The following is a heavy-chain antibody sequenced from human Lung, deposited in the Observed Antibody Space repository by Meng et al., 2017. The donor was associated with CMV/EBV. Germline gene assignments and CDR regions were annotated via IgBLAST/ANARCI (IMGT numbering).Heavy chain of an antibody. CDR3: AREEAMVGYYTNWFDA. V-gene: IGHV3-23*01. D-gene: IGHD5-18*01. CDR2: ISGSVGNT. J-gene: IGHJ5*02. Sequence: FPFRSFALSWVRQAPGKGLGWVSSISGSVGNTYYADSVKGRFTISRDNSGDTLYMQMSSLRAEDTAVYYCAREEAMVGYYTNWFDAWGQGALVTVSS. CDR1: FPFRSFA.